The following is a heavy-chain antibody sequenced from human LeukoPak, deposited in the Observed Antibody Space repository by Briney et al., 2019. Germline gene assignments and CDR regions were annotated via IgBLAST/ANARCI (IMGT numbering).Heavy chain of an antibody. CDR1: GFTFSSYA. J-gene: IGHJ4*02. CDR3: AKDIEVAGTKFDY. V-gene: IGHV3-23*01. Sequence: TGGSLRLSCAASGFTFSSYAMSWVRQAPGKGLEWVSVISGSGGTTYYADSVKGRFTISRDNSKNTVYLQMNSLRAEDTAVYYCAKDIEVAGTKFDYWGQGTLVTVSS. D-gene: IGHD6-19*01. CDR2: ISGSGGTT.